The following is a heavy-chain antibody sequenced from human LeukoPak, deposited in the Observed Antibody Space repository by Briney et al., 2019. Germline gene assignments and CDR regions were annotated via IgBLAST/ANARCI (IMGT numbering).Heavy chain of an antibody. Sequence: GGSLRLSCAASGFTFSSFAMSWVRQAPGKGLEWVSSIGGTGTVTYYGDSVKGRFTISRDNSKKTVHLEMSGLRADDTAVYYCAKDLYGDGGYCFECWGQGTLVTVSS. CDR1: GFTFSSFA. D-gene: IGHD2-21*01. J-gene: IGHJ4*02. CDR2: IGGTGTVT. V-gene: IGHV3-23*01. CDR3: AKDLYGDGGYCFEC.